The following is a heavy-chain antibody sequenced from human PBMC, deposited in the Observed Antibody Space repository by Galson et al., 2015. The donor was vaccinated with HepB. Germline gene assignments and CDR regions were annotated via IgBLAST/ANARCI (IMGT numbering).Heavy chain of an antibody. J-gene: IGHJ4*02. CDR1: GFTFSNAW. V-gene: IGHV3-15*01. Sequence: SLRLSCAASGFTFSNAWMSWVRQAPGKGLEWVGRIKSKTDGGTTDYAAPVKGRFTISRDDSKNTLYLQMNSLKTEDTAVYYCTTDRYDFWSGYYITADYWGQGTLVTVSS. D-gene: IGHD3-3*01. CDR3: TTDRYDFWSGYYITADY. CDR2: IKSKTDGGTT.